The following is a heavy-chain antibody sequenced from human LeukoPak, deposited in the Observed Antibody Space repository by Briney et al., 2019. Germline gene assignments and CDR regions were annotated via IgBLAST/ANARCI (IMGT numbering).Heavy chain of an antibody. CDR2: INPNSGGT. CDR1: GYTFTGYY. J-gene: IGHJ6*03. V-gene: IGHV1-2*02. D-gene: IGHD1-26*01. CDR3: ARAASSGSYYLYYYCYMDV. Sequence: ASVKVSCKASGYTFTGYYMHWVRQAPGQGLEWMGWINPNSGGTNYAQKFQGRVTMTRDTSISTAYMELSRLRSDDTAVYYCARAASSGSYYLYYYCYMDVWGKGTTVTVSS.